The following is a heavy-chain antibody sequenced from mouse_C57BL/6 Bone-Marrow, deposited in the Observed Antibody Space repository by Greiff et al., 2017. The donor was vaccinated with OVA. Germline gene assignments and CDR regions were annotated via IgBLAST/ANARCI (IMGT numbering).Heavy chain of an antibody. CDR1: GYTFTSYW. J-gene: IGHJ1*03. CDR2: IHPNSGST. Sequence: QVQLKQPGPELVKPGASVKLSCKASGYTFTSYWMHWVKQRPGQGLEWIGMIHPNSGSTNYNEKFKSKATLTVDKSSSTAYMQLSSLTSEDSAVDNCARKGFDYDYHWYFDVWGTGTTVTVSS. V-gene: IGHV1-64*01. CDR3: ARKGFDYDYHWYFDV. D-gene: IGHD2-4*01.